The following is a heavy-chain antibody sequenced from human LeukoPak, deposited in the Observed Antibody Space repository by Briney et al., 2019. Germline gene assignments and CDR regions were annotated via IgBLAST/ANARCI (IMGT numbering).Heavy chain of an antibody. V-gene: IGHV1-46*01. CDR2: INPSGGTT. CDR1: GYTFTDSY. CDR3: ARAGHITYQPLAFDY. D-gene: IGHD2-2*01. Sequence: ASVKVSCKASGYTFTDSYIHWVRQAPGQGLEWMGIINPSGGTTGYAQRFQGRVTMTRDMSTNTVYMELSSLRSEDTAVYYCARAGHITYQPLAFDYWGQGTLVTVSS. J-gene: IGHJ4*02.